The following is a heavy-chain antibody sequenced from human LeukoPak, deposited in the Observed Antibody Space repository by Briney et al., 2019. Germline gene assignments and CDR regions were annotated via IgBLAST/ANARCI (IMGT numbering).Heavy chain of an antibody. V-gene: IGHV4-4*07. CDR1: GGSISSYY. CDR3: ARGDTNMATDAFDI. J-gene: IGHJ3*02. CDR2: IYTSGST. Sequence: SETLSLTCTVSGGSISSYYWTWIRQPAGKGLEWIGRIYTSGSTNYNPSLKSRVTMSVDTSKNQFSLKLSSVTAADTVVYYCARGDTNMATDAFDIWGQGTMVTVSS. D-gene: IGHD5-18*01.